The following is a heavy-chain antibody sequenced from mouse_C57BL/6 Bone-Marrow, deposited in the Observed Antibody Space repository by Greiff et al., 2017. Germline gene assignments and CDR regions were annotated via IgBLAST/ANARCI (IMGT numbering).Heavy chain of an antibody. CDR2: IRLKSDNYAT. Sequence: EVQLVESGGGLVQPGGSMKLSCVASGFTFSNYWMNWVSQSPEKGLEWVAQIRLKSDNYATHYAEYVKGRFTISRGDSKSIFYLQMNNLRAEDTGIYYCTGLRNFFAYWGQGTLVTVSA. D-gene: IGHD1-1*01. J-gene: IGHJ3*01. V-gene: IGHV6-3*01. CDR3: TGLRNFFAY. CDR1: GFTFSNYW.